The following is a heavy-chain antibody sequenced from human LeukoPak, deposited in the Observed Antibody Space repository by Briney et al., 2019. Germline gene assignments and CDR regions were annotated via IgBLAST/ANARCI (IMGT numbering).Heavy chain of an antibody. CDR1: GGSISSGGYY. J-gene: IGHJ4*02. CDR3: ARAAVVVIAIEEERIHFDY. CDR2: IYHSGST. V-gene: IGHV4-30-2*01. D-gene: IGHD2-21*01. Sequence: SETLSLTCTVSGGSISSGGYYWSWIRQPPGKGLEWIGYIYHSGSTYYNPSLKSRVTISVDRSKNQFSLKLSSVTAADTAVYYCARAAVVVIAIEEERIHFDYWGQGTLVTVSS.